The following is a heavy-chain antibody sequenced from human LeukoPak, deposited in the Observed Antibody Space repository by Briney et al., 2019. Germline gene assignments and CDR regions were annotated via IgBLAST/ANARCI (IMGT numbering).Heavy chain of an antibody. CDR1: GFTFSSYG. Sequence: GRSLRLSCAASGFTFSSYGMHWVRQAPGKGLEWVAVIWYDGSNKYYADSVKGRFTISRDNSKNTLYLQMNSLRAEDTAVYYCARDDIVRTASLYAFDIWGQGTMVTVSS. J-gene: IGHJ3*02. CDR3: ARDDIVRTASLYAFDI. V-gene: IGHV3-33*01. D-gene: IGHD3-10*01. CDR2: IWYDGSNK.